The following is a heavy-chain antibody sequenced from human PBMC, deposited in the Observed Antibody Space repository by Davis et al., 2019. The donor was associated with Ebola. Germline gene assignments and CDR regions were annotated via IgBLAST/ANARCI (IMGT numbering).Heavy chain of an antibody. J-gene: IGHJ4*02. CDR1: GFTFSSYS. Sequence: GESLKISCAASGFTFSSYSMHWVRQAPGKGLEWVSSITTNGWTTYYADSVKGRFIISRDNAKNSLFLQMRNLRGDDTAVYFCARETPISSRSDWWGQGTLVTVSS. D-gene: IGHD2-2*01. V-gene: IGHV3-48*01. CDR2: ITTNGWTT. CDR3: ARETPISSRSDW.